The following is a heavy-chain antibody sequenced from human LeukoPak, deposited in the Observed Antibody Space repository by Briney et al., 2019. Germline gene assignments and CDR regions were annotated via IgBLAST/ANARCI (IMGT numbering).Heavy chain of an antibody. Sequence: GGSLSLSCAASGFSFSDYYMNWIRLAPGKGLEWVSYISSSGSSIYYADSVKGRFTSSRDNAKNSLYLQMNSLRAEDTAVYYCARVCSNTSCWGAFDIWGQGTMVTVSS. CDR3: ARVCSNTSCWGAFDI. V-gene: IGHV3-11*04. CDR1: GFSFSDYY. D-gene: IGHD2-2*01. J-gene: IGHJ3*02. CDR2: ISSSGSSI.